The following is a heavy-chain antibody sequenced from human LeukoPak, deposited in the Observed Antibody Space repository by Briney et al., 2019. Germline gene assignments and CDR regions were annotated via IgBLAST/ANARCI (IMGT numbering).Heavy chain of an antibody. J-gene: IGHJ4*02. CDR3: AKTPGRDGYNYPDY. V-gene: IGHV3-9*01. D-gene: IGHD5-24*01. CDR1: GFTFDDYA. Sequence: PGGSLRLSCAASGFTFDDYAMHWVRQAPGKGLEWVSGISWNSGSIGYADSVKGRFTISRDNAKNSLYLQMNSLRAEDTALYYCAKTPGRDGYNYPDYWGQGTLVTVSS. CDR2: ISWNSGSI.